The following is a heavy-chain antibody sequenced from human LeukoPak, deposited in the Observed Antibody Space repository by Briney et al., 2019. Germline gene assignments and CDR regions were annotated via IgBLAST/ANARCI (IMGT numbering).Heavy chain of an antibody. V-gene: IGHV3-9*01. D-gene: IGHD4-23*01. CDR3: AKDISGGNSGGFGY. J-gene: IGHJ4*02. Sequence: GGSLRLSCAASGFTFDDYAMHWVRQAPGKGLEWVSGISWNSGSIGYADSVKGRFTISRDNAKNSLYLQMNSLRAEDTALYYCAKDISGGNSGGFGYWGQGTLVTVSS. CDR1: GFTFDDYA. CDR2: ISWNSGSI.